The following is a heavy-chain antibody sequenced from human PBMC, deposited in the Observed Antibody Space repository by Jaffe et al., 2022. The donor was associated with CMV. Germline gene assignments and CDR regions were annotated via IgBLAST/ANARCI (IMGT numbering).Heavy chain of an antibody. D-gene: IGHD3-22*01. Sequence: QVQLVESGGGLVKPGGSLRLSCAASGFTFSDYYMSWIRQAPGKGLEWVSYISSSSSYTNYADSVKGRFTISRDNAKNSLYLQMNSLRAEDTAVYYCAGEPYYYDSSGYYSHYWGQGTLVTVSS. V-gene: IGHV3-11*06. CDR3: AGEPYYYDSSGYYSHY. J-gene: IGHJ4*02. CDR1: GFTFSDYY. CDR2: ISSSSSYT.